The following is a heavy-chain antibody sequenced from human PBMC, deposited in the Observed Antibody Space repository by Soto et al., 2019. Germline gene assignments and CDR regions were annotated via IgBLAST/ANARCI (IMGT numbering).Heavy chain of an antibody. CDR3: ARGGQHFRNPLWDNYYYGMDV. J-gene: IGHJ6*02. D-gene: IGHD3-16*01. Sequence: EAQLVESGGGSIQPGGSLRLSCTASGFTFSNYWMSWVRQAPGKGLEWVANINQEGSEKDYVDSVKGRFTIPRDYAKNSLFLQMNSLRAEDTAVYYCARGGQHFRNPLWDNYYYGMDVWGQGTTVTVSS. V-gene: IGHV3-7*05. CDR2: INQEGSEK. CDR1: GFTFSNYW.